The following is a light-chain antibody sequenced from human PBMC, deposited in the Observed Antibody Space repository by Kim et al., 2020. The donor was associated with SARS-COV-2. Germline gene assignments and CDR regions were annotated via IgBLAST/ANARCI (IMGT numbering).Light chain of an antibody. CDR2: DAS. V-gene: IGKV3-11*01. CDR3: QQRSNWPRALT. CDR1: QSVSSY. Sequence: EIVLTQSPATLSLSPGERATLSCRASQSVSSYLAWYQQKPGQAPRLLIYDASNRATGIPARFSGSGSGTDFTLTISSLVPEDFAVYYCQQRSNWPRALTFGGGTKVDIK. J-gene: IGKJ4*01.